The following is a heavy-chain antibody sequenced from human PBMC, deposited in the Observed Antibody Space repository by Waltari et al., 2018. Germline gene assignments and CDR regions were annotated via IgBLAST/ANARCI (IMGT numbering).Heavy chain of an antibody. Sequence: EVQLVESGGGLVQPGGSLRLSCAASGFTFSPYGMTWVRQVPGKGLEWVAHIRGVGYPIYYADSGKGRFTISRDNARNSLFLQMNGLRAEDTALYYCAPLGASRLTWTDWGQGTLVTVSS. J-gene: IGHJ4*02. CDR2: IRGVGYPI. CDR3: APLGASRLTWTD. CDR1: GFTFSPYG. D-gene: IGHD1-26*01. V-gene: IGHV3-48*01.